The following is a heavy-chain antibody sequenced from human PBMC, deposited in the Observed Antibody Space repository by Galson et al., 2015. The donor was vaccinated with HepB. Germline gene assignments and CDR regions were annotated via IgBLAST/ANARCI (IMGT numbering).Heavy chain of an antibody. V-gene: IGHV3-48*02. J-gene: IGHJ5*02. D-gene: IGHD3-22*01. CDR2: ISSSSSTI. Sequence: SLRLSCAASGFTFSSYSMNWVRQAPGKGLEWVSYISSSSSTIYYADSVKGRFTISRDNAKNSLYLQMNSLRDEDTAVYYCARVALDSSGYYERYNWFDPWGQGTLVTVSS. CDR3: ARVALDSSGYYERYNWFDP. CDR1: GFTFSSYS.